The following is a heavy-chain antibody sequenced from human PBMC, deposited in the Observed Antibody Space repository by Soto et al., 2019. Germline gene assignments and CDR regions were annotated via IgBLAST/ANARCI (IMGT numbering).Heavy chain of an antibody. CDR3: VKSKDLGDSDFKVDY. CDR2: ISSDGSYE. J-gene: IGHJ4*02. V-gene: IGHV3-30*18. Sequence: QVQLVESGGGVVQPGRSLRLSCAASGFTFNSYGMHWVRQAPGKGLEWVAVISSDGSYEYYGDSVKGRFTVSRDNSKNTPYVQMNSLRAEDTAVYYCVKSKDLGDSDFKVDYWGQGTLVTVSS. D-gene: IGHD2-21*01. CDR1: GFTFNSYG.